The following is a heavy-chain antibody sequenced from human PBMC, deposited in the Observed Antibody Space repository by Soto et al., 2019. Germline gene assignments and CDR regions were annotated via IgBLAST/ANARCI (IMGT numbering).Heavy chain of an antibody. J-gene: IGHJ4*02. Sequence: EVQLAESGGGLVQPGGSLRLSCAASGFTFSDHYMDWVRQAPGKGLEWVGRSRDKVHSHTTEYAASVKGRFTISRGDSXXXXXLXMNSLKTEDTAVYYCARGVVSTGYFDYWGQGTLVTVSS. D-gene: IGHD5-12*01. CDR1: GFTFSDHY. CDR2: SRDKVHSHTT. V-gene: IGHV3-72*01. CDR3: ARGVVSTGYFDY.